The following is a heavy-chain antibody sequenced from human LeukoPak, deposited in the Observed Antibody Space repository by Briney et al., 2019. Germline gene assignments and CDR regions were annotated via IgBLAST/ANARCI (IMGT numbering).Heavy chain of an antibody. Sequence: GASVKVSCKASGGTFSSYAISWVRQAPGQGLEWMGRIIPILGIANYAQKFQGRVTITRDTSASTAYMELSSLRSEDTAVYYCAIESPPIWFGELGPFDYWGQGTLVTVSS. CDR3: AIESPPIWFGELGPFDY. CDR2: IIPILGIA. V-gene: IGHV1-69*04. CDR1: GGTFSSYA. J-gene: IGHJ4*02. D-gene: IGHD3-10*01.